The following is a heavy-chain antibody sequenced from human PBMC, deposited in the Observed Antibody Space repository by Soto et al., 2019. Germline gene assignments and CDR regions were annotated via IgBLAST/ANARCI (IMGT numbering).Heavy chain of an antibody. CDR2: IYYSGST. CDR1: GGSISSGDYY. Sequence: QVQLQESGPGLVKPSQTLSLTCTVSGGSISSGDYYWSWIRQPPGKGLEWIGYIYYSGSTYYNPSLKSRVSISADTSQNLLSLNLSSLTSVDTAIYYCARPSPVVFDVWGQGTTVTVSS. J-gene: IGHJ6*02. D-gene: IGHD2-15*01. V-gene: IGHV4-30-4*01. CDR3: ARPSPVVFDV.